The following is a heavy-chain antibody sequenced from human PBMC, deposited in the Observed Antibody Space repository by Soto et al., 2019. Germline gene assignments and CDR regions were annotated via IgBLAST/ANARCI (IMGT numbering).Heavy chain of an antibody. CDR2: TIPIFDTP. CDR1: GGTFGNLV. Sequence: GPSVKVSCKVSGGTFGNLVISWLLQAPGQGLEWMGGTIPIFDTPHYAEKFRDRLTIAADATSTAYMELASLSSEDTATYYCARDREDGSGTKYNWFDSWGQGTLVTVSS. J-gene: IGHJ5*01. D-gene: IGHD3-10*01. V-gene: IGHV1-69*13. CDR3: ARDREDGSGTKYNWFDS.